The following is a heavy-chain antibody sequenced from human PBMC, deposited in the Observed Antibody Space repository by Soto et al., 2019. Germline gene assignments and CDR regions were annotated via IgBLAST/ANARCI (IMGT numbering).Heavy chain of an antibody. V-gene: IGHV3-74*02. CDR2: SIPHGNIT. Sequence: EVKLVESGGGLVQPGGSLRLSCVASGVTFSDYWIHWIRQAPGKGLLWVSCSIPHGNITNYADSVKGRFTLSRDNAKNTLCLQMNSLRAEDTAVYFCASLGYSAIFKAVNFWGPGTLVTVSS. CDR3: ASLGYSAIFKAVNF. J-gene: IGHJ4*02. D-gene: IGHD1-26*01. CDR1: GVTFSDYW.